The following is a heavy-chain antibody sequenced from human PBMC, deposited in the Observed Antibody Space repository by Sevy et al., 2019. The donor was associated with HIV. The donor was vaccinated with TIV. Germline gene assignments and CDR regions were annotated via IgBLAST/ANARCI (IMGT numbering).Heavy chain of an antibody. CDR3: ANSIGAYYYYGMDV. CDR1: GFTFSSYA. CDR2: ISGSGGST. D-gene: IGHD6-6*01. Sequence: GGSLILSCAASGFTFSSYAMSWVRQAPGKGLEWVSAISGSGGSTYYADSVKGRFTISRDNSKNTLYLQMNSLRAEDTAVYYCANSIGAYYYYGMDVWGQGTTVTVSS. J-gene: IGHJ6*02. V-gene: IGHV3-23*01.